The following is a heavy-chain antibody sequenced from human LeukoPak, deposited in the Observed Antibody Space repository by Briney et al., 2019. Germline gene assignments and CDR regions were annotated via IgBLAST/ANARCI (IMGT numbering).Heavy chain of an antibody. CDR2: ISSSSSTI. J-gene: IGHJ4*02. CDR1: GFTFSSYS. CDR3: ARDLRGGSGH. D-gene: IGHD2-15*01. V-gene: IGHV3-48*04. Sequence: GGSLRLSCAASGFTFSSYSMNWVRQAPGKGLEWVSYISSSSSTIYYADSVKGRFTISRDNAKNSLYLQMNSLRAEDTAVYYCARDLRGGSGHWGQGTLVTVSS.